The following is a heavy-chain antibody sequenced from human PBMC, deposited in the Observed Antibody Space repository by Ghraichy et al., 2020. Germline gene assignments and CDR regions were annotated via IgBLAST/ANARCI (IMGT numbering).Heavy chain of an antibody. V-gene: IGHV3-30*18. CDR2: ISYDGSNK. Sequence: GGSLRLSCAASGFTFSSYGMHWVRQAPGKGLEWVAVISYDGSNKYYADSVKGRFTISRDNSKNTLYLQMNSLRAEDTAVYYCANSGLESGYSSGWYLGYWGQGTLVTVSS. J-gene: IGHJ4*02. D-gene: IGHD6-19*01. CDR1: GFTFSSYG. CDR3: ANSGLESGYSSGWYLGY.